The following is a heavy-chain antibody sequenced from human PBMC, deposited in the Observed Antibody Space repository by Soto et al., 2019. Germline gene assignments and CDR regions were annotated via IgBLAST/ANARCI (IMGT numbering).Heavy chain of an antibody. V-gene: IGHV5-51*01. D-gene: IGHD1-26*01. CDR1: GFKFSTYW. Sequence: PGESLKISCKASGFKFSTYWIAWVRQVPGKGLEFMGVVYPITSQTTYSPSFQGQVTISADKSINTAYLEWGGLKASDTAMYYCARLSTELTVRTPSXLWGQGTLVTVSS. J-gene: IGHJ4*01. CDR3: ARLSTELTVRTPSXL. CDR2: VYPITSQT.